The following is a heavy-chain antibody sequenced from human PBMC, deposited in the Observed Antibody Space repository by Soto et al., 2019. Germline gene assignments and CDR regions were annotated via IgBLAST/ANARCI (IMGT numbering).Heavy chain of an antibody. CDR1: GYTCSTYG. CDR2: ISVYNGNT. D-gene: IGHD1-1*01. Sequence: ASVKLSGKGSGYTCSTYGISWVRQAPGQGLEWMGWISVYNGNTNYAQSLQGRVTMTTDTSTSTAYMELRSLRSDDTAVYYCARDPQRERRREFDSWGQGTLVTVSS. V-gene: IGHV1-18*01. CDR3: ARDPQRERRREFDS. J-gene: IGHJ4*02.